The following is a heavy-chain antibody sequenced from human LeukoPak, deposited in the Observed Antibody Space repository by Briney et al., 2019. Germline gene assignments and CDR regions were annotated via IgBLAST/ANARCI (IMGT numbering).Heavy chain of an antibody. J-gene: IGHJ5*02. Sequence: PSETLSLTCTVSGDSMIDNNFYWGWTRQSPQKGLEWIASIYYNGRSLYNPSLRSRDTISVDASKHQISLKLSYVTAADTAVYFCTRDSFGAVRDSWGRGILVTVSS. CDR3: TRDSFGAVRDS. D-gene: IGHD3-3*01. CDR2: IYYNGRS. V-gene: IGHV4-39*07. CDR1: GDSMIDNNFY.